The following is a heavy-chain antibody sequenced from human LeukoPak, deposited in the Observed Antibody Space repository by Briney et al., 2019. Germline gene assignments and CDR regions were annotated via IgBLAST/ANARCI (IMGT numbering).Heavy chain of an antibody. CDR3: ARAYYFDSRNYYNPTSSFDY. J-gene: IGHJ4*02. Sequence: GGSLRLSCAASGFTFSNYWMSWVRQAPGKGLEWVANINQDGSEKYSVDSVKGRFTVSRDNAKNSLYLQMNSLRAEDTAVYYCARAYYFDSRNYYNPTSSFDYWGQGTLVTVSS. CDR1: GFTFSNYW. CDR2: INQDGSEK. V-gene: IGHV3-7*04. D-gene: IGHD3-10*01.